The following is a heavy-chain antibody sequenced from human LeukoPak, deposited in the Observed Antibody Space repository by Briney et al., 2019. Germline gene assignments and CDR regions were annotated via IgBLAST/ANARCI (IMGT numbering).Heavy chain of an antibody. D-gene: IGHD4-17*01. Sequence: SQTLSLTCTVSGGSISSGGYYWSWLRQHPGKGLEWIGYIYYSGSTYYNPSLKSRVTISVDTSKNQFSLKLSSVTAAETAVYYCARDLVSGYGDYALRGMAFAIWGQGTMVTVSS. CDR1: GGSISSGGYY. CDR3: ARDLVSGYGDYALRGMAFAI. CDR2: IYYSGST. J-gene: IGHJ3*02. V-gene: IGHV4-31*03.